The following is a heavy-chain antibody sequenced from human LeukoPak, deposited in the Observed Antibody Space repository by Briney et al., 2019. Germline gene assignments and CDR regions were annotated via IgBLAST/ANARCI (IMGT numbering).Heavy chain of an antibody. CDR3: ARAGEVVATGIDY. CDR2: INPNSGGT. V-gene: IGHV1-2*02. CDR1: GYTFTGYY. Sequence: ASVKVSCKASGYTFTGYYMHWVRQAPGQGLEWMGWINPNSGGTNYAQKFQGRVTMTEDTSTDTAYMELSRLRSDDTAVYYRARAGEVVATGIDYWGQGTLVTVSS. J-gene: IGHJ4*02. D-gene: IGHD5-12*01.